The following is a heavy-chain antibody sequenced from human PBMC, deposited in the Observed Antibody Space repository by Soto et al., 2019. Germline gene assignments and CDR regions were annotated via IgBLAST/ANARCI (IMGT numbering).Heavy chain of an antibody. CDR3: ARTRQGDRYGSAYYYYALDV. Sequence: GSLRLSCAASGFTFSTYSMNWVRQAPGKGLEWLSYISTSSTTIYYADSVKGRFTISRDNAKNSLYLQMSSLRDEDTAVYNCARTRQGDRYGSAYYYYALDVWGQGTTVTVSS. CDR2: ISTSSTTI. V-gene: IGHV3-48*02. D-gene: IGHD5-18*01. J-gene: IGHJ6*02. CDR1: GFTFSTYS.